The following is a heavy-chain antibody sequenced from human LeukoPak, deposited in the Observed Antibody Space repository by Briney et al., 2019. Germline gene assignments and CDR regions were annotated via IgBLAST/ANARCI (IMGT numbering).Heavy chain of an antibody. CDR3: ARRTAATYHFDY. V-gene: IGHV3-23*01. J-gene: IGHJ4*02. D-gene: IGHD6-25*01. Sequence: GGSLRLSCAASGFTFSNYVMTWVRQAPGKGLEWVSIINPSGGTTYYADPVKGRFTISRDNSKNTLYLQMNSLRAEDTAVYYCARRTAATYHFDYWGQGTLVTVSS. CDR1: GFTFSNYV. CDR2: INPSGGTT.